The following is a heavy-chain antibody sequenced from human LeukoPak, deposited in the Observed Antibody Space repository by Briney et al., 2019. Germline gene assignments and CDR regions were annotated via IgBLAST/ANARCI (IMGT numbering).Heavy chain of an antibody. CDR2: IYYSGST. CDR1: AGSVSSGSYY. J-gene: IGHJ5*02. Sequence: PSETLSLTCTVSAGSVSSGSYYWSWIRQPPGEGLEWIGYIYYSGSTNYNPSLKSRVTISVDTSKNQFSLKLSSVTAADTAVYYCARAEQWLTKGGWFDPWGQGTLVTVSS. D-gene: IGHD6-19*01. CDR3: ARAEQWLTKGGWFDP. V-gene: IGHV4-61*01.